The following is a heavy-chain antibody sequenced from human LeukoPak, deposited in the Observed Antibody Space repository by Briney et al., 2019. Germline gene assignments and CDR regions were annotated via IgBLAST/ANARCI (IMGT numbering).Heavy chain of an antibody. Sequence: PSETLSLTCTVSGGSISSSSYYWGWIRQPPGKGLEWIGSIYYSGSTYYNPPLKSRVTISVDTSKNQFSLKLSSVTAADTAVYYCARRAPYARGTFDYWGQGTLVTVSS. CDR2: IYYSGST. D-gene: IGHD1-1*01. J-gene: IGHJ4*02. CDR1: GGSISSSSYY. V-gene: IGHV4-39*01. CDR3: ARRAPYARGTFDY.